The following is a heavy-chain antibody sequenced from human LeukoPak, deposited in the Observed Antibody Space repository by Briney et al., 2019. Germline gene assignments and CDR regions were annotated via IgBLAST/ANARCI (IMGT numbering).Heavy chain of an antibody. CDR3: AKEAQLGGY. Sequence: HAGGSLRLSCAASGFTFSSYAMNWVRQAPGKGLEWVSSISGSGASTYYADSVKGRFTISRDNSKNTLYLQMNSLRAEDTAVYYCAKEAQLGGYWGQGTLVTVSS. CDR1: GFTFSSYA. D-gene: IGHD6-6*01. CDR2: ISGSGAST. V-gene: IGHV3-23*01. J-gene: IGHJ4*02.